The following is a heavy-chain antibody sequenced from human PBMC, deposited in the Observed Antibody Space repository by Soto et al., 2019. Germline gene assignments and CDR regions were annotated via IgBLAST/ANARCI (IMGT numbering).Heavy chain of an antibody. V-gene: IGHV1-3*01. CDR2: INAGNGNT. CDR3: ATSINLNYYDSSALGIGDAFDI. D-gene: IGHD3-22*01. CDR1: GHTFTSYS. Sequence: GXSVKVSCEASGHTFTSYSTYWVRQAPAQRLEGMGWINAGNGNTKYSQKFQGRVTITRDTSASTAYMELSSLRSEETAVYYCATSINLNYYDSSALGIGDAFDIWGQGTMVTVSS. J-gene: IGHJ3*02.